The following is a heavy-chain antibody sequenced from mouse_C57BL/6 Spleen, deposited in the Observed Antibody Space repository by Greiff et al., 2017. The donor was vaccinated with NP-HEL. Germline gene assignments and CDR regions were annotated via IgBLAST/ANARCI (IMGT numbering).Heavy chain of an antibody. J-gene: IGHJ2*01. V-gene: IGHV1-64*01. CDR2: IHLNSGST. CDR3: AREDYDYDRSLGN. CDR1: GYTFTSYW. Sequence: VQLQQPGAELVKPGASVKLSCKASGYTFTSYWMHWVKQRPGQGLEWIGMIHLNSGSTNYNEKFKSKATLTVDKSSSTAYMQLSSLTSEDSAVYYCAREDYDYDRSLGNWGQGTTLTVSS. D-gene: IGHD2-4*01.